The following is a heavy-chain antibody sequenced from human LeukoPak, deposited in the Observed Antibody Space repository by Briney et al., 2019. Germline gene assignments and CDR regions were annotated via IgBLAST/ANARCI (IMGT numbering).Heavy chain of an antibody. CDR1: GGSISSSNW. Sequence: SGTLSLTCAVSGGSISSSNWWSWVRQPPGKGLEWIGEIYHSGSTNYNPSLKGRVTISVDKSKNQFSLKLSSVTAADTAVYYCARAVYSSGWYPDAFDIWGQGTMVTVSS. CDR2: IYHSGST. D-gene: IGHD6-19*01. J-gene: IGHJ3*02. CDR3: ARAVYSSGWYPDAFDI. V-gene: IGHV4-4*02.